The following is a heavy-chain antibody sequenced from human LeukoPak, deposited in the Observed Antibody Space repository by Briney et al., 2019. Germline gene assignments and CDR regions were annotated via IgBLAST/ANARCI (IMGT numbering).Heavy chain of an antibody. D-gene: IGHD3-3*01. CDR1: GGSFSGYY. CDR3: ARTRLRFLELLVRYFYY. J-gene: IGHJ4*02. V-gene: IGHV4-34*01. Sequence: SETLSLTXAVYGGSFSGYYWSWIRQPPGKGLEWIGEINHSGSTNYNPSLKSRVTIPVDTSKNQFSLKLSSVTAADTAVYYCARTRLRFLELLVRYFYYWGQGTLVTVSS. CDR2: INHSGST.